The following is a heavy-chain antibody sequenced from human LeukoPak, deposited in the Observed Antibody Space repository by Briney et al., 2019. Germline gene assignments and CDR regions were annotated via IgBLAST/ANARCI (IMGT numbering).Heavy chain of an antibody. J-gene: IGHJ4*02. CDR3: ARGGGGFDY. V-gene: IGHV3-74*01. D-gene: IGHD3-10*01. Sequence: PGGSLRLSCAASGFTFSSYWMHWVRQAPGMGLVWVSRVNSDGSSTYYADSVKGRFTISRDNAKNTLHLQMNSLRADDTAVYYCARGGGGFDYWGQGTLVTVSS. CDR1: GFTFSSYW. CDR2: VNSDGSST.